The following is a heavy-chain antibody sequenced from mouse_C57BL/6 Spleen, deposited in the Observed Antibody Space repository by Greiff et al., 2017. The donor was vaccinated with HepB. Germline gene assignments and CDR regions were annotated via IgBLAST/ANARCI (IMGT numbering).Heavy chain of an antibody. J-gene: IGHJ2*01. CDR2: IDPETGGT. CDR3: TRTIYD. Sequence: QVQLQQSGAELVRPGASVTLSCKASGYTFTDYEMHWVKQTPVHGLEWIGAIDPETGGTAYNQKFKGKAILTADKSSSTAYMEIRSLTSEDSAVYYCTRTIYDWGQGTTLTVSS. D-gene: IGHD1-1*01. CDR1: GYTFTDYE. V-gene: IGHV1-15*01.